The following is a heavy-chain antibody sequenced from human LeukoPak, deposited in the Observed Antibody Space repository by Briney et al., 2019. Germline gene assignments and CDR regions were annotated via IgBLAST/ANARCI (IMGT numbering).Heavy chain of an antibody. CDR2: IYYSGST. J-gene: IGHJ4*02. D-gene: IGHD3-10*01. CDR3: ARTEYYYGSGSYYNVPYYFDY. V-gene: IGHV4-39*01. Sequence: SETLSLICTVSGGSISSSSYYWGWIRQPPGKGLEWIGSIYYSGSTYYNPSLKSRVTISVDTSKNQFSLKLSSVTAADTAVYYCARTEYYYGSGSYYNVPYYFDYWGQGTLVTVSS. CDR1: GGSISSSSYY.